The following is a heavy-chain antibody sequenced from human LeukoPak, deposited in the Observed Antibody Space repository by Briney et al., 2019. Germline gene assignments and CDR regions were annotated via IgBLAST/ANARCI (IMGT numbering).Heavy chain of an antibody. Sequence: SVKVSCKASGGTFSSYAISWVRQAPGQGLEWMGGIIPIFGTANYAQKFQGRVTITADESTSTAYMELSSLRSEDTAVYYCAIAFGGGYYYYYYMDVWGQGTTVTISS. J-gene: IGHJ6*03. D-gene: IGHD3-10*01. CDR1: GGTFSSYA. V-gene: IGHV1-69*13. CDR2: IIPIFGTA. CDR3: AIAFGGGYYYYYYMDV.